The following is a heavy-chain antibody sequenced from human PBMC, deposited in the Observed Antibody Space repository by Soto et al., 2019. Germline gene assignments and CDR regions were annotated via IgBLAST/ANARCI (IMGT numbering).Heavy chain of an antibody. Sequence: SETLSLTCTFSGFSISSYYWSWIRQPPGKGLEWIGYIYYSGSTNYNPSLKSRVTISVDTSKNQFSLKLSSVTAADTAVYYCARLRPPVDYWGQGTLVTVSS. J-gene: IGHJ4*02. CDR2: IYYSGST. D-gene: IGHD6-25*01. V-gene: IGHV4-59*08. CDR1: GFSISSYY. CDR3: ARLRPPVDY.